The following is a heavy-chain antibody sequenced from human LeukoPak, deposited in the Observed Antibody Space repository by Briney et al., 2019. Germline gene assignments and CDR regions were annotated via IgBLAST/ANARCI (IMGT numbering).Heavy chain of an antibody. V-gene: IGHV4-59*08. CDR3: ARAYCVGDCTVLHIYFDN. J-gene: IGHJ4*02. CDR2: SHYSGTT. D-gene: IGHD2-21*02. CDR1: AGSIIDYY. Sequence: ASETLSLTCTVSAGSIIDYYWSWIRQPPGKGLEWIGYSHYSGTTNYNPSLRSRVTILVDTSKNQFSLKLRSVMAADTAVYYCARAYCVGDCTVLHIYFDNWGQGTLVTVSS.